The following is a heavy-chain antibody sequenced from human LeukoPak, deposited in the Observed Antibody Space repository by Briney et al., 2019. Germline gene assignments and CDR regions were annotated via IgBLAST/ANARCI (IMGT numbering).Heavy chain of an antibody. J-gene: IGHJ5*02. CDR1: GYSFTDYY. Sequence: ASVEVSCKASGYSFTDYYIHWVRQAPGLGLEWMGWLDPKSGGTTYAQKFQGRVTMTRDTSIRTAYMELSRLTFDDTAVYYCARELCGNSCSNWFDPWGQGTLVTVSS. V-gene: IGHV1-2*02. D-gene: IGHD2-15*01. CDR3: ARELCGNSCSNWFDP. CDR2: LDPKSGGT.